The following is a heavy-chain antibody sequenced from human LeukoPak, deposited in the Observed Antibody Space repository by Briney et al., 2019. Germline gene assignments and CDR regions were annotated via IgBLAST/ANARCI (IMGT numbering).Heavy chain of an antibody. CDR2: IYYTGST. CDR3: ARGGATNVYGMDV. D-gene: IGHD2-8*01. CDR1: GGSITGYY. J-gene: IGHJ6*02. Sequence: SETLSLTCAVSGGSITGYYWSWLRQTPGKGLEWIGYIYYTGSTNYNSSLKSRVTISVDTSKNQFSLKLSSVTAADTAVYYCARGGATNVYGMDVWGQGTTVTVSS. V-gene: IGHV4-59*12.